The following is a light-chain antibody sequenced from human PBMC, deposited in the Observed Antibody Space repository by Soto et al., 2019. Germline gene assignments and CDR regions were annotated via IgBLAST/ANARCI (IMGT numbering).Light chain of an antibody. J-gene: IGKJ2*01. CDR2: DAS. V-gene: IGKV3-11*01. CDR1: QSVSSY. Sequence: EIELTQSPATLSLSPGERATLSCRASQSVSSYLAWYQHKPGQAPRLLIYDASNRATGIPARFSGSGSGTDVTLTISSLEPEDFAVYYCQQRSNWPHTFGPGTKLEIK. CDR3: QQRSNWPHT.